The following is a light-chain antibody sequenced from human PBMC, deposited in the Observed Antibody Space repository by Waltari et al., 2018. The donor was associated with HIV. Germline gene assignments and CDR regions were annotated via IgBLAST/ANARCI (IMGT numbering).Light chain of an antibody. J-gene: IGLJ2*01. V-gene: IGLV2-14*03. CDR1: SSHFGLYNF. Sequence: QSALTQPASVSGSPGQSVTISCTGTSSHFGLYNFVSWYQQYPGNVRKVIIYDVTSRTAGVTHRFSGCRSGNTASLTISGLQVDDEAVYYCSTHTTNDTLEFGGGTKLTVL. CDR3: STHTTNDTLE. CDR2: DVT.